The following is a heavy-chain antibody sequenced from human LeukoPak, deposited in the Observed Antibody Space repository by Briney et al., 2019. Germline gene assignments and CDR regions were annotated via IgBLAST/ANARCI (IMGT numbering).Heavy chain of an antibody. CDR3: ARGYSSSWLDY. V-gene: IGHV1-2*06. D-gene: IGHD6-13*01. CDR1: GYTFTAFY. J-gene: IGHJ4*02. Sequence: ASVRVSCKASGYTFTAFYMHWVRQAPGQGLEWMGRINPNSGGTKYAQKFQGRVTMTTDTSINTAYLELSRLRSDDTAVYYCARGYSSSWLDYWGQGTLVTVSS. CDR2: INPNSGGT.